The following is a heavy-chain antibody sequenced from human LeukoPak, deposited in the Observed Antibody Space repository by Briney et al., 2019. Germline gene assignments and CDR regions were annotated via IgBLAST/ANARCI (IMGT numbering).Heavy chain of an antibody. J-gene: IGHJ4*02. V-gene: IGHV4-4*02. CDR2: IYHSGST. D-gene: IGHD2-21*01. CDR3: ARLEIAAVGGYFDY. Sequence: SETLSLTCAVSGGSISSSHWWIWVRQPPGKGLEWIGEIYHSGSTTYNPSLKSRVTISVDKSKNQFSHKMNSVTAADTAVYYCARLEIAAVGGYFDYWGQGTLVTVSS. CDR1: GGSISSSHW.